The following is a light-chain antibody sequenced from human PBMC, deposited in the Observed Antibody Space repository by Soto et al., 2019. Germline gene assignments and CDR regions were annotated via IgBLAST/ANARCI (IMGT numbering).Light chain of an antibody. V-gene: IGKV1-39*01. J-gene: IGKJ1*01. CDR3: PQTPSTPPP. Sequence: DIQMTQSPSSLSASVGDRVTITCRASQSISSWLAWYQQKPGKAPKLLIYAASSLQSGVPSRFSGSGSGTDFTLTICSLQPEDFAAHPCPQTPSTPPPFAQGTKVDI. CDR2: AAS. CDR1: QSISSW.